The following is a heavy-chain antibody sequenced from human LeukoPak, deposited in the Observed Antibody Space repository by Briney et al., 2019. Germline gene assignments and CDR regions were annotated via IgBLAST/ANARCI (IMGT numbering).Heavy chain of an antibody. CDR2: IKYDGSVK. CDR3: VRDVEPLNSCDAFDI. J-gene: IGHJ3*02. CDR1: GFIFSDYW. D-gene: IGHD2/OR15-2a*01. Sequence: GGSLRLSCAASGFIFSDYWMIWVRQSPGKGLEWVANIKYDGSVKYYLDSVTGRFTISRENAKNSLYLQMDNLRAEDTAVYYCVRDVEPLNSCDAFDIWGQGTMVTVSS. V-gene: IGHV3-7*01.